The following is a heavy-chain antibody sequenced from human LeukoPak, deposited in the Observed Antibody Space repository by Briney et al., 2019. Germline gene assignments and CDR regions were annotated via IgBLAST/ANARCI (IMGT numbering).Heavy chain of an antibody. CDR3: ARDVIDLTWTDAEYFQH. D-gene: IGHD1-1*01. Sequence: SETLSLTCTVSGDSINTYYWSWIRQPAGKGLEWIGRIYTSGSTNYNPSLKSRVTMSIDTSKNQFSLKLNSVTAADTAVYYCARDVIDLTWTDAEYFQHWGQGILVTVSS. CDR2: IYTSGST. V-gene: IGHV4-4*07. CDR1: GDSINTYY. J-gene: IGHJ1*01.